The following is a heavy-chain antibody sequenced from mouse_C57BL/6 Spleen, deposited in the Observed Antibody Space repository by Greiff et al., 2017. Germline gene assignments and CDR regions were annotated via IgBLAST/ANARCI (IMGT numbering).Heavy chain of an antibody. CDR2: IYPGSGNT. CDR1: GYTFTDYY. J-gene: IGHJ4*01. CDR3: ARRGPGTGAMDY. D-gene: IGHD4-1*01. Sequence: QVQLQQSGAELVRPGASVKLSCKASGYTFTDYYINWVKQRPGQGLEWIARIYPGSGNTYYNEKFKGKATLTAEKSSSTAYMQLSSLTSEDSAVEFCARRGPGTGAMDYWGQGTSVTVSS. V-gene: IGHV1-76*01.